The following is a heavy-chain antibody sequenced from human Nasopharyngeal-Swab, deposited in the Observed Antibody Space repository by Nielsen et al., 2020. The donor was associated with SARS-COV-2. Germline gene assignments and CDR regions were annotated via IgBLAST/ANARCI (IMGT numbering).Heavy chain of an antibody. Sequence: GESLKISCAASGFTFSSYAMSWVRQAPGKGLEWVSAISGSGGSTYYADSVKGRFTISRDNSKNTLYLQMNSLRAEDTAVYYCARNPHRNYYYMDVWGKGTTVTVSS. V-gene: IGHV3-23*01. CDR3: ARNPHRNYYYMDV. CDR1: GFTFSSYA. J-gene: IGHJ6*03. CDR2: ISGSGGST.